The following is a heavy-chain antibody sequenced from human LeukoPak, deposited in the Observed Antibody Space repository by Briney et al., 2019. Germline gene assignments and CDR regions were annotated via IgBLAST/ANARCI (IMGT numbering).Heavy chain of an antibody. V-gene: IGHV3-30*18. CDR2: ISYDGSNK. CDR1: GFTFSSYG. Sequence: GGSLRLSCAASGFTFSSYGMHWVRQAPGKGLEWVALISYDGSNKYYADSVKGRFTISRDNSKNTLYLQMNSLRAEDTAVYYCAKDLGRDYWGQGTLVTVPS. J-gene: IGHJ4*02. CDR3: AKDLGRDY.